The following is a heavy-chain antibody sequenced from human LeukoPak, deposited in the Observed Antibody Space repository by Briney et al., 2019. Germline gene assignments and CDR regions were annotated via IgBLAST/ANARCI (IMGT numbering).Heavy chain of an antibody. CDR2: IYTSGST. D-gene: IGHD5-18*01. V-gene: IGHV4-4*09. CDR3: ARRRGGYSYGLDY. J-gene: IGHJ4*02. CDR1: GGSISSYY. Sequence: SETLSLTCTVPGGSISSYYWSWIRQPPGEGLEWIGYIYTSGSTNYNPSLKSRVTISVDTSKNQFSLKLSSVTAADTAVYYCARRRGGYSYGLDYWGQGTLVTVSS.